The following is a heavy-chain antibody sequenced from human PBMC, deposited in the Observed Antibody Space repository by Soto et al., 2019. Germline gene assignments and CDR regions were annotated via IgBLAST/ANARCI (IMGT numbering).Heavy chain of an antibody. D-gene: IGHD5-12*01. V-gene: IGHV4-4*02. CDR1: GGSISSNYL. CDR3: ARDEDGDGYKFFDC. Sequence: PSETLSLTCDVSGGSISSNYLWTWVRQPPGKGLEWIGEITHSGTTNYSPSLKSRDTISVDKSKNQFSLKLSSVIAADTAIYYCARDEDGDGYKFFDCWGQGALVTVSS. J-gene: IGHJ4*02. CDR2: ITHSGTT.